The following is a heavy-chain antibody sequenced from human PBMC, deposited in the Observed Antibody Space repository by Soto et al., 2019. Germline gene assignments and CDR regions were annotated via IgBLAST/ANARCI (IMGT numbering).Heavy chain of an antibody. CDR3: AKKVYDFWSGYPPHNWFDP. CDR2: ITDSGVST. CDR1: GFTFSNSA. Sequence: PGGSLRLSCAASGFTFSNSALRWVRQAPGKGLEWVSSITDSGVSTYYTDSVKGRFTISRDNSKNTLYLQMDSLRAEDTAVYYCAKKVYDFWSGYPPHNWFDPWGQGTLVTVSS. V-gene: IGHV3-23*01. D-gene: IGHD3-3*01. J-gene: IGHJ5*02.